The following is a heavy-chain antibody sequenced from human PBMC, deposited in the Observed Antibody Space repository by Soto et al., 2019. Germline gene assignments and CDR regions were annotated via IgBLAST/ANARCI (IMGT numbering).Heavy chain of an antibody. V-gene: IGHV4-34*01. Sequence: SETLSLTCAFYGVSFIGYYLSLIRQPPGKGLEWIGEINHSGSTNYNPSLKSRVTISVDTSKNQFSLKLSSVTAADTAVYYCARDTQWLAYYFDYWGQGTLVTAPQ. CDR3: ARDTQWLAYYFDY. CDR1: GVSFIGYY. D-gene: IGHD6-19*01. CDR2: INHSGST. J-gene: IGHJ4*02.